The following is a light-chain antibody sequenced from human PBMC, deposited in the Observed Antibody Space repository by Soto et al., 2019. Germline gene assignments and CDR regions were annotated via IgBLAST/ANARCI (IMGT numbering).Light chain of an antibody. Sequence: DVQMTQSPSSLSAFVGDRVTITCRASQGIAPYLAWFQQKPGKVPKLLIYATSTLQSGVPSRFSGSGSATDFTLTINSLQPEDVETYYGQKYNNAPLTFGGGTKGEI. J-gene: IGKJ4*01. CDR2: ATS. CDR1: QGIAPY. CDR3: QKYNNAPLT. V-gene: IGKV1-27*01.